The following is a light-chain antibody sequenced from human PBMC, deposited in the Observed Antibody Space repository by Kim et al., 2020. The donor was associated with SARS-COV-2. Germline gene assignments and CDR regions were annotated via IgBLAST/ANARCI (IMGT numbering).Light chain of an antibody. J-gene: IGKJ1*01. V-gene: IGKV3-20*01. CDR1: QSVSTRY. Sequence: EIVLTQSPGTLSLSPGERATLSCRASQSVSTRYFAWYQQKPGQAPRLLIYATSSRATGIPDRFSGSGSGTDFTLTISRLEPEDFAVYYCQQYCYSPWTFAQGTKVEIK. CDR3: QQYCYSPWT. CDR2: ATS.